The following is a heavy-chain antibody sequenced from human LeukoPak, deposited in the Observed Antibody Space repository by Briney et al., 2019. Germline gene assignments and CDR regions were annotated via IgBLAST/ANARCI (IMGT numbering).Heavy chain of an antibody. CDR1: GFPFNAYW. D-gene: IGHD6-13*01. CDR2: IRQDGDTK. Sequence: GGSLRLSCAASGFPFNAYWMTWVRQAPGKGLECVANIRQDGDTKYYVDSVKGRFTISRDNAMNSLYLQMNSLRAEDTAIYYCARSLPYGTTWYGRSDFWGQGTLVTVSS. V-gene: IGHV3-7*03. CDR3: ARSLPYGTTWYGRSDF. J-gene: IGHJ4*02.